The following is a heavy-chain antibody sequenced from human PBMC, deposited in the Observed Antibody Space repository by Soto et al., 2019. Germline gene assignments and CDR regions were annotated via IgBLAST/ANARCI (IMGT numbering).Heavy chain of an antibody. CDR2: IYPGDSNT. V-gene: IGHV5-51*01. CDR3: ARQGGQQLVHYYYDYFGMDV. Sequence: GVSLKISGKGSGYSFASYWIGWVRQIPGKGLEWMVVIYPGDSNTRYNPSFQGQVTITADKAISTAYLQWSSLKAADTAMYYCARQGGQQLVHYYYDYFGMDVWSPGTTGT. CDR1: GYSFASYW. J-gene: IGHJ6*02. D-gene: IGHD6-13*01.